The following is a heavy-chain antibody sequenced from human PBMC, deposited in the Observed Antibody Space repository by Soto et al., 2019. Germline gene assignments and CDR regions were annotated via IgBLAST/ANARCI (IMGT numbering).Heavy chain of an antibody. D-gene: IGHD3-22*01. CDR2: ISSSSSYI. CDR3: ARVKDYYDSSGYYFSGMDV. V-gene: IGHV3-21*01. Sequence: PEGSLRLSCAASRFTFSSYSMNWVRQAPGKGLGWVSSISSSSSYIYYADSVKGRFTISRDNAKNSLYLQMNSLRAEDTAVYYCARVKDYYDSSGYYFSGMDVWGQGTTVTVSS. CDR1: RFTFSSYS. J-gene: IGHJ6*02.